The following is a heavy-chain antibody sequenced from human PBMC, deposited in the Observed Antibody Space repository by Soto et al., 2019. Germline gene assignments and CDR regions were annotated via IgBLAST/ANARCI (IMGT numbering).Heavy chain of an antibody. CDR3: ARVYMVRGTIIRYFDY. Sequence: QVQLQESGPGLVKPSGTLSLTCAVSGGSISSSNWWSWVRQPPGKGLEWIGKIYHSGSTNYNPSLKSRVTISVDKSKNQFSLRLSSVTAADTAVYYCARVYMVRGTIIRYFDYWGQGTLVTVSS. J-gene: IGHJ4*02. V-gene: IGHV4-4*02. CDR1: GGSISSSNW. CDR2: IYHSGST. D-gene: IGHD3-10*01.